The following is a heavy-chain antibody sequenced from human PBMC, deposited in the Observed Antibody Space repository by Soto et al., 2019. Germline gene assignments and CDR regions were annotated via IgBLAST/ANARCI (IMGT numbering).Heavy chain of an antibody. CDR2: FDPEDGET. CDR1: GYTLTELS. CDR3: ASIAARPLYGGFDY. V-gene: IGHV1-24*01. Sequence: ASVKVSCKVSGYTLTELSMHWVRQAPGKGLEWMGGFDPEDGETIYAQKFQGRVTMTEDTTTDTAYMELSSLRSEDTAVYYCASIAARPLYGGFDYWGQGTLVTVSS. J-gene: IGHJ4*02. D-gene: IGHD6-6*01.